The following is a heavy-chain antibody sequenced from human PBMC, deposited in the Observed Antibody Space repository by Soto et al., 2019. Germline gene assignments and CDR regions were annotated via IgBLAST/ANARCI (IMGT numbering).Heavy chain of an antibody. CDR2: ISPYSGNT. Sequence: QVQLVQSGDEVRKPGSSVKVSCKASGYIFVNYGIAWVRQAPGQGLEWMGWISPYSGNTHYASKVQGRPTTTTDTSTTTADMDMGSMTSDATAVYYCAMVDNYVTPTPQDVWGQGTMVTVSS. V-gene: IGHV1-18*01. CDR3: AMVDNYVTPTPQDV. D-gene: IGHD3-16*01. CDR1: GYIFVNYG. J-gene: IGHJ6*02.